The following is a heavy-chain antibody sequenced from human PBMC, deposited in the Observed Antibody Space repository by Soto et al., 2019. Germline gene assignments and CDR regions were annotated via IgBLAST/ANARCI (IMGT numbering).Heavy chain of an antibody. CDR1: GGIFSSNA. V-gene: IGHV1-69*01. CDR3: ATGGRGYSSAPRFYFEY. J-gene: IGHJ4*02. Sequence: QVRLVHSGAEVKKPGSSVKVSCQASGGIFSSNAISWVRQAPGQGLEWMGGILPIFDTTHYAQKLQGRVTITADEATSTADMELSSLKSEDTALYDCATGGRGYSSAPRFYFEYWGQGTLVTVSS. CDR2: ILPIFDTT. D-gene: IGHD5-18*01.